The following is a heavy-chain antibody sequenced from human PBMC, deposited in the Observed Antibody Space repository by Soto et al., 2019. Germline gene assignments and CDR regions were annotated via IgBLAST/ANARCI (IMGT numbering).Heavy chain of an antibody. CDR2: INPDGSTT. CDR3: ARVAIGSYYFEY. CDR1: GFTFSSYW. J-gene: IGHJ4*02. V-gene: IGHV3-74*01. D-gene: IGHD3-10*01. Sequence: EVQLVESGGGLVQPGGSLRLSCAASGFTFSSYWMHWVRQAPGKGLVWVSRINPDGSTTSYADSVKGRLTISRDSAKDTLYLQMNSLRAEDTAVYYCARVAIGSYYFEYWGQGTLVTVSS.